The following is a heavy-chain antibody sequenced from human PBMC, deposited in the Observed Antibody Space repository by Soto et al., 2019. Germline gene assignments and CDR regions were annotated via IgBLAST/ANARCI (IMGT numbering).Heavy chain of an antibody. CDR1: GFTFSTSG. J-gene: IGHJ4*01. Sequence: SLTLSGAASGFTFSTSGMYWVRQGPGKGLEWVAVMWYDGTNEKYADSVKGRFTISRDNTKSTLYLQMNSLRAEDTGVYYCARTDCSSSTCPSDLVGATTMDYWGHRTLVTVSS. V-gene: IGHV3-33*07. CDR2: MWYDGTNE. CDR3: ARTDCSSSTCPSDLVGATTMDY. D-gene: IGHD2-2*01.